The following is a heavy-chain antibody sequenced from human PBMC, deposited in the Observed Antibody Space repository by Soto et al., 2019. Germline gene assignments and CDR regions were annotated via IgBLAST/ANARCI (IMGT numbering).Heavy chain of an antibody. J-gene: IGHJ3*02. CDR1: GFTFSSYA. V-gene: IGHV3-23*01. D-gene: IGHD2-2*01. CDR3: AKDREDIVVVPAATGEAFDI. CDR2: ISGSGGST. Sequence: GGSLRLSCAASGFTFSSYAMSWVRQAPGKGLEWVSAISGSGGSTYYADSVKGRFTISRDNSKNTLYLQMNSLRAEDTAVYYCAKDREDIVVVPAATGEAFDIWGQGTMVTVSS.